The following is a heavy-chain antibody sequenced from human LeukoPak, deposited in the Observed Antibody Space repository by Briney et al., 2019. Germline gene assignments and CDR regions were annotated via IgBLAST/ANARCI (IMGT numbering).Heavy chain of an antibody. D-gene: IGHD6-13*01. Sequence: GGSLRLSCAASGFTFSSYAMSWVRQAPGKGLEWVSAISGSGGSTYYADSVKGRFTISRDNSKNTLYLQMNSLRAEDTAVYYCATLGYSSRGGVYGMDVWGQGTTVTVSS. CDR1: GFTFSSYA. CDR2: ISGSGGST. V-gene: IGHV3-23*01. J-gene: IGHJ6*02. CDR3: ATLGYSSRGGVYGMDV.